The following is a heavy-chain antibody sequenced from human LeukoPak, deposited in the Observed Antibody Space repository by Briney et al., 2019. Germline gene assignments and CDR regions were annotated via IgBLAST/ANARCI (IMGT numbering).Heavy chain of an antibody. CDR2: IYTSGST. V-gene: IGHV4-61*02. D-gene: IGHD6-19*01. J-gene: IGHJ5*02. CDR1: GDSISSGDYY. CDR3: ARDIAVAGTFRWFDP. Sequence: SQTLSLTCTVSGDSISSGDYYWSWIRQPAGKGLEWIGRIYTSGSTNYNPSLKSRVTISVDTSKNQFSLKLSSVTAADTAVYYCARDIAVAGTFRWFDPWGQGTLVTVSS.